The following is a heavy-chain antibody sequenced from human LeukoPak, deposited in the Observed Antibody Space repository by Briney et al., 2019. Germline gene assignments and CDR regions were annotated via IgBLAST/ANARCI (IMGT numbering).Heavy chain of an antibody. D-gene: IGHD5-18*01. J-gene: IGHJ4*02. Sequence: SETLSLTCAVYGGSFSGYYWSGVRQPPGKGLEGMGEISHSGSTYYNPSLKSRVTVSVDTSKNQFSLRLSSVTAADTAVYYCARGGLDTRRGGYFDYWGQGILVTVSS. CDR1: GGSFSGYY. V-gene: IGHV4-34*01. CDR3: ARGGLDTRRGGYFDY. CDR2: ISHSGST.